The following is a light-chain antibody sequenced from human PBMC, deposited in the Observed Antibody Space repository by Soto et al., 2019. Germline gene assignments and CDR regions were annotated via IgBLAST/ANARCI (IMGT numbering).Light chain of an antibody. CDR3: QEYNNYWT. CDR1: QSISRW. Sequence: DVQMTQSPSTLSASVGDRVTITCRASQSISRWLAWYQQKPGKAPRLLIYTASTLESGVPSRFSASGSGTEFTLTISSLHPDDFATYYCQEYNNYWTFGQGTKVDIK. CDR2: TAS. J-gene: IGKJ1*01. V-gene: IGKV1-5*01.